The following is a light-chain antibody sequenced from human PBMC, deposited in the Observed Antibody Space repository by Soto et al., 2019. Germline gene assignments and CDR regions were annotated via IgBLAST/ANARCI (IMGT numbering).Light chain of an antibody. V-gene: IGKV3-11*01. CDR3: QQRSNFPPLP. Sequence: EIVLTQSPATLSLSPGERATLSCRASQSVSSYLAWYQKKHGQATRHPTYDASNRATGIPARFSGSGSGTDFTLTISSLENEDFTVYYCQQRSNFPPLPFGGGTKVEIK. CDR1: QSVSSY. J-gene: IGKJ4*01. CDR2: DAS.